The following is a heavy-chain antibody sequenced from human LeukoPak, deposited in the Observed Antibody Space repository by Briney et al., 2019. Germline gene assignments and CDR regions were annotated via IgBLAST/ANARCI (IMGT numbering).Heavy chain of an antibody. CDR1: GITFSNYW. CDR2: IKQDESEK. CDR3: ATPGWEELTDS. D-gene: IGHD1-26*01. V-gene: IGHV3-7*01. Sequence: PGGSLRLSCAASGITFSNYWMSWVRQAPGKGLEWVANIKQDESEKHYVGSVKGRFTISRDNAKNSLYLQMNSLRVEDTAVYYCATPGWEELTDSWGQGTLVTVSS. J-gene: IGHJ4*02.